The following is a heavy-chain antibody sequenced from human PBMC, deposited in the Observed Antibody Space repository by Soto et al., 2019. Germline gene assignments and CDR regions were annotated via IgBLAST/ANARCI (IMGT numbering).Heavy chain of an antibody. CDR2: ITPIFGTA. Sequence: QVQLVQSGAEVKKHGSSVKVSCKASGGTFSSHAISWVRQAPGQGPEWMGGITPIFGTANYAQKFQGRVTITAEKFTATSYMEINYLTSEDTAVYYCARGDDFDYYSGVDVWGQGTTVTVSS. CDR3: ARGDDFDYYSGVDV. D-gene: IGHD3-10*01. J-gene: IGHJ6*02. CDR1: GGTFSSHA. V-gene: IGHV1-69*06.